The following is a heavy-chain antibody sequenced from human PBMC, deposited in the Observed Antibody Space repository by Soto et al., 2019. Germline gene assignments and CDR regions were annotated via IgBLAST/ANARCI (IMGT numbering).Heavy chain of an antibody. J-gene: IGHJ4*02. CDR3: ARERAPIWFGENAFDY. Sequence: VQLVESGGGVVQPGRSLRLSCAASGFTFSSYAMHWVRQAPGKGLEWVAVISYDGSNKYYADSVKGRFTISRDNSKNTLYLQMNSLRAEDTAVYYCARERAPIWFGENAFDYWGQGTLVTVSS. CDR2: ISYDGSNK. D-gene: IGHD3-10*01. CDR1: GFTFSSYA. V-gene: IGHV3-30-3*01.